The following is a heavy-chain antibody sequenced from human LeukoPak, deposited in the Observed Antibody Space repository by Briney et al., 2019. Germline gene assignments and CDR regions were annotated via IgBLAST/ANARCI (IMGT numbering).Heavy chain of an antibody. CDR3: ARYALGEYPGGYFDY. V-gene: IGHV1-69*05. CDR1: GGTFSSYA. D-gene: IGHD2/OR15-2a*01. J-gene: IGHJ4*02. Sequence: ASVKVSCKASGGTFSSYAISWVRQAPGQGLEWMGRIIPIFGTANYAQKFQGRVTITTDESTSTAYMELSSLRSEDTAVYYCARYALGEYPGGYFDYWGQGTLVTVSS. CDR2: IIPIFGTA.